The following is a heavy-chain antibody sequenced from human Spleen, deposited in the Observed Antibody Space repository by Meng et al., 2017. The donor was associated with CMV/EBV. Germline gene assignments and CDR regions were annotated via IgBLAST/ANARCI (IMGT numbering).Heavy chain of an antibody. V-gene: IGHV4-39*07. CDR1: GGSISSSSYY. CDR2: IYYSGST. Sequence: SETLSLTCTVSGGSISSSSYYWGWIRQPPGKGLEWIGSIYYSGSTYYNPSLKSRVTIPVDTSKNQFSLKLSSVTAADTAVYYCASATLGATPDAFDIWGQGTMVTVSS. J-gene: IGHJ3*02. CDR3: ASATLGATPDAFDI. D-gene: IGHD1-26*01.